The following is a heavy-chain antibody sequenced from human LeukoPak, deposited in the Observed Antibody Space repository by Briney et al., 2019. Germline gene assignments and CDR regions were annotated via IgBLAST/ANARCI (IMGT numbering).Heavy chain of an antibody. V-gene: IGHV2-5*02. Sequence: SGPTLVKPTQTLTLTCTXXXFSLTTSGVGVGXXXXXXXXXXXWXAXIYWDDDKRYSPSLKSRLTITKDTSKNQVVLTMTNMDPVDTATYYCAHRHDPDYGGRWYFDLWGRGTLVTVSS. D-gene: IGHD4-23*01. J-gene: IGHJ2*01. CDR2: IYWDDDK. CDR3: AHRHDPDYGGRWYFDL. CDR1: XFSLTTSGVG.